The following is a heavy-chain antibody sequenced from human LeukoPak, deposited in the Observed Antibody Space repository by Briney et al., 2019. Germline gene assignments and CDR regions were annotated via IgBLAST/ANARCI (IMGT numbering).Heavy chain of an antibody. J-gene: IGHJ4*02. V-gene: IGHV3-23*01. CDR1: GFTFSSYA. D-gene: IGHD6-13*01. CDR2: ISGSGGST. Sequence: GGSLRLSCAASGFTFSSYAMSWVRQAPGKGLEWVSAISGSGGSTYYADSLKGRFTISRDNSKNTLYLQVNSLRAEDTAVYYCAKGNGYSSSWGDDYWGQGTLVTVSS. CDR3: AKGNGYSSSWGDDY.